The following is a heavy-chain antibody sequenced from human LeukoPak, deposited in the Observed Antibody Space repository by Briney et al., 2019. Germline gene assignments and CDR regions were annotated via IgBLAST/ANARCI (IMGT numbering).Heavy chain of an antibody. J-gene: IGHJ4*02. CDR1: GDSISTYY. D-gene: IGHD3-22*01. V-gene: IGHV4-59*08. CDR2: IYDTGIT. CDR3: ARGTSGYYYASDY. Sequence: SETLSLTCTVSGDSISTYYWSWIRQPPGKGLGWIGYIYDTGITNYNPSLQSRVTISVDTSKNQFSLKLSSVTAADTAVYYCARGTSGYYYASDYWGQGTLVTVSS.